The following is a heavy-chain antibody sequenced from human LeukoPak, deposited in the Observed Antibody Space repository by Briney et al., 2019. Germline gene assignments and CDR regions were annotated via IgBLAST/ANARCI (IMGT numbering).Heavy chain of an antibody. CDR2: MNEDGSEK. Sequence: PGGSLRLSCAASGFGFSNYWMSWVRQAPGKGLEWVANMNEDGSEKNYVDSVKGRFTISRDNAQDSLYLQMNSLRAGDTAVYYCARDRGYSNFDYWGQGTLLTVSS. J-gene: IGHJ4*02. D-gene: IGHD4-11*01. CDR1: GFGFSNYW. CDR3: ARDRGYSNFDY. V-gene: IGHV3-7*01.